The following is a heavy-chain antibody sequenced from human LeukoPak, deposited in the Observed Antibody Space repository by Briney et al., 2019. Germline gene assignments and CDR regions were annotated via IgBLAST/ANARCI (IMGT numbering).Heavy chain of an antibody. CDR3: ARGGSYHPFYFQH. D-gene: IGHD1-26*01. CDR2: ISSSSSTI. J-gene: IGHJ1*01. CDR1: GFTFNTYS. Sequence: PGGSLRLSCAASGFTFNTYSMNWVRQAPGKGLEWVSYISSSSSTIHYADSVKGRCTISRDNAKNTLYLQMNSLRAEDTAVYYCARGGSYHPFYFQHWGQGTLVTVSS. V-gene: IGHV3-48*01.